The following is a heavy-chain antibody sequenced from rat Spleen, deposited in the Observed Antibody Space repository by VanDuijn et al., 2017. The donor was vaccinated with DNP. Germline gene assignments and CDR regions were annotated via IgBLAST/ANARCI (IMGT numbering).Heavy chain of an antibody. J-gene: IGHJ3*01. CDR3: ARHEDYSSYVYGFAY. CDR1: GFTFSDYN. D-gene: IGHD1-2*01. Sequence: EVQLVESGGGLVQPGNSLKLSCAASGFTFSDYNMAWVRQAPKKGLEWVATISYDGTSTYYRDSVKGRFTISRDNAKSTLYLHMDSLTSEDTATYYCARHEDYSSYVYGFAYWGQGTLVTVSS. V-gene: IGHV5-7*01. CDR2: ISYDGTST.